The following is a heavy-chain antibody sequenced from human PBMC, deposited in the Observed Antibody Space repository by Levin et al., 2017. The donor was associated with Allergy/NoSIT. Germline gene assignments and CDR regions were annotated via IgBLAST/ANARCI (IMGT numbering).Heavy chain of an antibody. D-gene: IGHD6-19*01. CDR2: IKSKTDGGTT. Sequence: PGGSLRLSCAASGFTFSNAWMSWVRQAPGKGLEWVGRIKSKTDGGTTDYAAPVKGRFTISRDDSKNTLYLQMNSLKTEDTAVYYCTTVHFGGPGIAVADWGQGTLVTVSS. CDR1: GFTFSNAW. J-gene: IGHJ4*02. V-gene: IGHV3-15*01. CDR3: TTVHFGGPGIAVAD.